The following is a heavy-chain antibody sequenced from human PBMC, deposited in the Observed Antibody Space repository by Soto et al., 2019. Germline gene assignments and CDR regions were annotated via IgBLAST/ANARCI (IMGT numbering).Heavy chain of an antibody. CDR1: GGSISSRNYY. Sequence: SETLSLTCTVSGGSISSRNYYWAWIRRPPGKGLEWIGSIYYTGSTYDNPSLKSRVSTSVETSKNQFSLKLISVTAADTAVYYCARLLYDRSGYYYFDYWGQGTLVTVSS. V-gene: IGHV4-39*01. J-gene: IGHJ4*02. CDR3: ARLLYDRSGYYYFDY. D-gene: IGHD3-22*01. CDR2: IYYTGST.